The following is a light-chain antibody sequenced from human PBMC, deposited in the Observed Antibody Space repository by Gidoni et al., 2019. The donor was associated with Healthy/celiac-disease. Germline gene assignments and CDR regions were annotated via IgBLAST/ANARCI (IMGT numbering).Light chain of an antibody. CDR3: QQYNSYLRT. V-gene: IGKV1-5*01. CDR2: DAS. J-gene: IGKJ1*01. CDR1: QSISSW. Sequence: DTQMSPSPSTLSASVGDRVTITCRASQSISSWLAWYQQKPGKAPKLLIYDASSLESGVPSRFSGSGSGTEFTLTISSLQPDDFATYYCQQYNSYLRTFXXXTKVEIK.